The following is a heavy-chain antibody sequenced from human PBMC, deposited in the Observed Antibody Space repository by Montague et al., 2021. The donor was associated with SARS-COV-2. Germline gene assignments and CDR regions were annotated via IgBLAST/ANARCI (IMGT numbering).Heavy chain of an antibody. D-gene: IGHD5-18*01. CDR1: GFTFSSYA. J-gene: IGHJ4*02. CDR2: ISYNGRNT. V-gene: IGHV3-30*03. Sequence: SLRPSCAASGFTFSSYALHWVRQAPGKGPEWVAVISYNGRNTQYGDSXKVRATISRDNSKNTLYLQVNSLRTDDTAVYYCAREPKPVGYSYGYTFFEYWGQGSLVTVSS. CDR3: AREPKPVGYSYGYTFFEY.